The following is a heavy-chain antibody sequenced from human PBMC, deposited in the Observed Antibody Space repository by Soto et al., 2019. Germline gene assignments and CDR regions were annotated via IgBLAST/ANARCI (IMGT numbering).Heavy chain of an antibody. CDR2: IRGSGGST. CDR1: AFTFSNYA. CDR3: AKAPTATFLSGPHYFDY. V-gene: IGHV3-23*01. Sequence: EVQLLESGGGLVQPGGSLRLSCAASAFTFSNYAMNWVRQAPGEGLEWILAIRGSGGSTYYADSVKGRFTISRDNSKNTVYLQMNSPRAEDTAVYFCAKAPTATFLSGPHYFDYWVQGTLVTVSS. D-gene: IGHD3-3*02. J-gene: IGHJ4*02.